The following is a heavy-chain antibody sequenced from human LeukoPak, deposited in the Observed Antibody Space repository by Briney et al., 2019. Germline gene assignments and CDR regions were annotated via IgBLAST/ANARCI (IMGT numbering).Heavy chain of an antibody. V-gene: IGHV4-34*01. D-gene: IGHD5-12*01. Sequence: SSETLSLTCAVYGGSFSGYYWSWVRQPPGKGLEWIVEINHSGSTNYNPSLKSRVTMSVDTSKNQFSLKLSSVTAADTAVYYCARRGLDRMTRGYSGYDWGRYNWFDPWGQGTLVTVST. J-gene: IGHJ5*02. CDR3: ARRGLDRMTRGYSGYDWGRYNWFDP. CDR1: GGSFSGYY. CDR2: INHSGST.